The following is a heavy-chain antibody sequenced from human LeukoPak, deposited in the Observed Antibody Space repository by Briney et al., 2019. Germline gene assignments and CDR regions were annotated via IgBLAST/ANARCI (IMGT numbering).Heavy chain of an antibody. CDR2: INPNSGGT. J-gene: IGHJ5*02. CDR3: ARGDCGGDWYPNPEAWFDP. CDR1: GYTFTGYY. D-gene: IGHD2-21*02. Sequence: GASVKVSCKASGYTFTGYYMHWVRQAPGQGLEWMGWINPNSGGTNYAQKFQGRVTMTRDTSISTAYMELSRLRSHSTAVYYCARGDCGGDWYPNPEAWFDPWGQGTLVTVSS. V-gene: IGHV1-2*02.